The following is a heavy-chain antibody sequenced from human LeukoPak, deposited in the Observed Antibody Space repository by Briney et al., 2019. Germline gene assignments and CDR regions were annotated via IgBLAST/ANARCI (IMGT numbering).Heavy chain of an antibody. CDR2: IYYTGST. J-gene: IGHJ4*02. Sequence: SETLSLTCTVSGDSISTSSYYWGWIRQPPGKGLEWIGSIYYTGSTYYNPSLKSRVTISLDASNKQFSLRLSSVTAADTAVYYCARGSHPVTGTLGGYFDPWGQGTLVTVSS. CDR3: ARGSHPVTGTLGGYFDP. D-gene: IGHD6-19*01. CDR1: GDSISTSSYY. V-gene: IGHV4-39*02.